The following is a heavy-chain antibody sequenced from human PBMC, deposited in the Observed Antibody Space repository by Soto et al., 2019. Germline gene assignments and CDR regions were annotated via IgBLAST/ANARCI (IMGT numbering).Heavy chain of an antibody. J-gene: IGHJ4*02. CDR2: INPSGGST. CDR1: GYTFTSYY. CDR3: TVRIIVYSYGYDPEYYFDY. V-gene: IGHV1-46*01. Sequence: ASVKVSCKASGYTFTSYYMHWVRQAPGQGLEWMGIINPSGGSTSYAQKFQGRVTMTRDTSTSTVYMELSSLRSEDTAVYYCTVRIIVYSYGYDPEYYFDYWGQGTLVTVSS. D-gene: IGHD5-18*01.